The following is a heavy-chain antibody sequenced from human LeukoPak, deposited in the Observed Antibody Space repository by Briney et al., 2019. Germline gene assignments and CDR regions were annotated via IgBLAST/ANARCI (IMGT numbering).Heavy chain of an antibody. D-gene: IGHD2-15*01. CDR3: ATAPNCSGGSCYSNYYYYYGMDV. Sequence: GESLKISCKGSGYSFTSYWISWVRQMPGKGLEWMGRIDPSDSYTNYSPSFHGHVTISADKSISTAYLQWSSLKASDTAMYYCATAPNCSGGSCYSNYYYYYGMDVWGQGTTVTVSS. CDR2: IDPSDSYT. CDR1: GYSFTSYW. J-gene: IGHJ6*02. V-gene: IGHV5-10-1*01.